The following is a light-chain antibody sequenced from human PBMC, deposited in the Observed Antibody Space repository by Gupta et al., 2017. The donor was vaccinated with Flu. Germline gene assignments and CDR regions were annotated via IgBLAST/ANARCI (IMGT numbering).Light chain of an antibody. CDR3: QQYDTSLT. CDR2: DAS. J-gene: IGKJ4*01. CDR1: QSVNSSN. V-gene: IGKV3D-20*01. Sequence: EIVLTQSPATLSLSPGERSTHSCVASQSVNSSNVGWYQQRPRLAPRLLIHDASTRATVIPDRFSGSWSGTDFTLTINQLEPEDFAVYYCQQYDTSLTFGGGTKVEIK.